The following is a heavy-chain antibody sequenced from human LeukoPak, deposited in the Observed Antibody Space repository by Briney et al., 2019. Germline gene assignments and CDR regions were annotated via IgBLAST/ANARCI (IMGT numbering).Heavy chain of an antibody. Sequence: GGTLRLSCAASGFTFSNFVMSWVRQAPGKGLEWVSTISGSGGSTYYADSVKGRFTISRDNSKNTLYLQMNSLRAEDTAVYYCAREGSSGWYYMDYWGQGTLVTVSS. CDR3: AREGSSGWYYMDY. D-gene: IGHD6-19*01. J-gene: IGHJ4*02. CDR1: GFTFSNFV. V-gene: IGHV3-23*01. CDR2: ISGSGGST.